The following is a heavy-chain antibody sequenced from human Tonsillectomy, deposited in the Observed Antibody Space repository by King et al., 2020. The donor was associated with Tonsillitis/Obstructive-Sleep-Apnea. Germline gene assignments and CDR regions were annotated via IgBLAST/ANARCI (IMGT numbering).Heavy chain of an antibody. CDR3: AKENDFWSGYTDY. Sequence: VQLVESGGGLVQPGGSLRLSFAASGFTFSSYAMSWVRQAPGKGLEWVSAIGGSGGGAYYADSVKGRFTISRENSKNTLFLQMNSLRAEDTAVYYCAKENDFWSGYTDYWGQGTLVTVSS. J-gene: IGHJ4*02. V-gene: IGHV3-23*04. CDR2: IGGSGGGA. D-gene: IGHD3-3*01. CDR1: GFTFSSYA.